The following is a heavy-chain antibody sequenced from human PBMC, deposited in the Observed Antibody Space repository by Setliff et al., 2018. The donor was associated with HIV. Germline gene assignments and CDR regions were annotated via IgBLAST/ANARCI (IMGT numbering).Heavy chain of an antibody. J-gene: IGHJ6*03. CDR3: ARGLRSSTYYYYYYMDV. CDR1: GGSMSTYY. Sequence: SETLSLTCTVSGGSMSTYYWSWIRQPPGKGLEWIGEINHSGSTHYNPSLKSRFTISVDTSKHQFSLKLSSVTAADTAVYYCARGLRSSTYYYYYYMDVWGKGTTVTVSS. D-gene: IGHD6-6*01. CDR2: INHSGST. V-gene: IGHV4-34*01.